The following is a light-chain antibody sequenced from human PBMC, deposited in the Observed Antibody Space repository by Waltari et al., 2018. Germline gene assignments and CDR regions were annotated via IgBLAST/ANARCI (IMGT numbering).Light chain of an antibody. CDR2: DVF. V-gene: IGKV3-11*01. CDR3: QQRSNWPPALT. Sequence: EVVLTQSPVTLSLSPGERATLSCRASRSVGSYLAWYQQKPGQAPRLLIYDVFKRATGIPARFSGSGSGTDFTLTISSLEPEDFAFYYCQQRSNWPPALTFGGGTRVEIK. CDR1: RSVGSY. J-gene: IGKJ4*01.